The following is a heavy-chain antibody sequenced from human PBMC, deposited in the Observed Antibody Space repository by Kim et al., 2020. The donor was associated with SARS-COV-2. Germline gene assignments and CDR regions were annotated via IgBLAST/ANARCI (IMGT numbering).Heavy chain of an antibody. CDR2: ISAGGDRT. CDR3: AKAGQRLVWGYFDY. V-gene: IGHV3-23*01. D-gene: IGHD6-13*01. J-gene: IGHJ4*02. CDR1: GFTFSSYA. Sequence: GRSLRLSCTVSGFTFSSYAMTWVRQAPGKGLEWVSGISAGGDRTYYADSVKGRFTISRDNSKNTLYLQITTLSAEDTALYYCAKAGQRLVWGYFDYWGQGTLVTVSS.